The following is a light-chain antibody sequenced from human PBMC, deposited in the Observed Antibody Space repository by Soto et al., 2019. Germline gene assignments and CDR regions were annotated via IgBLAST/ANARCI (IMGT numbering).Light chain of an antibody. V-gene: IGLV2-8*01. CDR1: SSDVGGYDY. CDR2: GVS. CDR3: CSYAGSYNFYV. Sequence: QSDLTQPPSASGSLGQSVTISCTGTSSDVGGYDYVSWYQQHPGKAPKLMIYGVSKRPSGVPDRFSGSKSGNTASLTVSGLQAEDEADYYCCSYAGSYNFYVFGTGTKLTVL. J-gene: IGLJ1*01.